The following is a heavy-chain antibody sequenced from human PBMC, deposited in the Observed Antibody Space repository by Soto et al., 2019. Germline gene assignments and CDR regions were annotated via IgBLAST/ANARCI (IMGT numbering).Heavy chain of an antibody. CDR1: GFTFSSYA. CDR2: ISYDGSEK. V-gene: IGHV3-30-3*01. CDR3: ARETDGMDV. J-gene: IGHJ6*02. Sequence: QVQLVESGGGVVQPGRSLRLSCAASGFTFSSYAMHWVRQAPGKGLEWVAVISYDGSEKYYADSVRGRVTISRDNSKNTLYLQVSSLRAEDTAVYYCARETDGMDVWGQGTTVTVSS.